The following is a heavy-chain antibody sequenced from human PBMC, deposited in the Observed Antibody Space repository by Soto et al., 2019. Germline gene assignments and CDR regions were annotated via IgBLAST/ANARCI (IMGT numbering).Heavy chain of an antibody. CDR1: GFTFSSYA. V-gene: IGHV3-23*01. Sequence: PGGYLRLSCAGSGFTFSSYAMSWVRQAPGKGLEWVSILSGSGGTTYYADSVKGRFTISRDNSKNTLYLQMRSLRAEDTAVYFCAKVASITIFGGFPIEFDCWGQGSLFTVSS. J-gene: IGHJ4*03. D-gene: IGHD3-3*01. CDR3: AKVASITIFGGFPIEFDC. CDR2: LSGSGGTT.